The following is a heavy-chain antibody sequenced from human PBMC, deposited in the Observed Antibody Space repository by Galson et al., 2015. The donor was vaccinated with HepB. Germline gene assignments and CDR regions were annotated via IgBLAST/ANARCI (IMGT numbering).Heavy chain of an antibody. Sequence: PALVKPTQTLTLTCNFSGFSINTSGLGVAWIRQPPGKALEWLALIYGNDDRRYRPSLETRLTITKGTSKNQVVFTMTNMEPVDTATYFCAHRPREAGTFDFWGPGTLVTVSS. CDR2: IYGNDDR. J-gene: IGHJ4*02. CDR3: AHRPREAGTFDF. V-gene: IGHV2-5*01. CDR1: GFSINTSGLG. D-gene: IGHD6-19*01.